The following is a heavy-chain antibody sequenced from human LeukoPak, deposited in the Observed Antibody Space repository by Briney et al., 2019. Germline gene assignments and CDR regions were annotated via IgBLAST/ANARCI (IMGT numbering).Heavy chain of an antibody. D-gene: IGHD3-22*01. CDR2: IKSKTDGGTT. CDR3: TFQITMIVVVITTGDY. J-gene: IGHJ4*02. CDR1: GFTFSNAW. V-gene: IGHV3-15*01. Sequence: GGSLRLSCAASGFTFSNAWMSWVRQAPGKGLEWVGRIKSKTDGGTTDYAAPVKGRFTISRDDSKNTLYLQMNSLKTEDTAVYYCTFQITMIVVVITTGDYWGQGTLVTVSS.